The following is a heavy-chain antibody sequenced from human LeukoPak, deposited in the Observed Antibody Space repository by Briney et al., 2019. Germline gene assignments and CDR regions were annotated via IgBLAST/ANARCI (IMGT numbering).Heavy chain of an antibody. V-gene: IGHV4-34*01. D-gene: IGHD3-10*01. CDR3: ARLGLVWNYYYGSGSYLPARGWFDP. CDR1: GGSFSGYY. Sequence: PSETLSLTCAVYGGSFSGYYWSWIRQPPGKGLEWIGEINHSGSTNYNPSLKSRVTISVDTSKNQFSLKLSSVTAADTAVYYCARLGLVWNYYYGSGSYLPARGWFDPWGQGTLVTVSS. J-gene: IGHJ5*02. CDR2: INHSGST.